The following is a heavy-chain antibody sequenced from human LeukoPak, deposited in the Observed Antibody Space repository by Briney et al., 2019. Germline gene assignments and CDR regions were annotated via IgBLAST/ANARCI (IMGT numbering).Heavy chain of an antibody. CDR1: GGSISSYY. D-gene: IGHD5-18*01. V-gene: IGHV4-59*01. CDR2: IYYTGST. J-gene: IGHJ3*02. Sequence: SETLSLTCTVSGGSISSYYWSWIRQPPGKGLEWIGYIYYTGSTKYKSSLKSRVTMSLDTSKKQLSLNLTSVTAADTGVYFCARTRRRYTYGFPSRELLKAFDIWGQGTMVPVSS. CDR3: ARTRRRYTYGFPSRELLKAFDI.